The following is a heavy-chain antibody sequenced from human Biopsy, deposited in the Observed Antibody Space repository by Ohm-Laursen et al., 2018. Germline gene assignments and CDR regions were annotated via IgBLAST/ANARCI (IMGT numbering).Heavy chain of an antibody. CDR2: IYPNSGDT. V-gene: IGHV1-2*02. CDR1: GDAFLGYY. Sequence: ATVKISCKASGDAFLGYYLHWVRQAPGQGLEWMGSIYPNSGDTDFAQKFQGRVSMTRDTSVSTAYLELSSLRSDDTAIYYCARGLLEWPLPSWGQGTLVTVSS. CDR3: ARGLLEWPLPS. D-gene: IGHD3-3*01. J-gene: IGHJ4*02.